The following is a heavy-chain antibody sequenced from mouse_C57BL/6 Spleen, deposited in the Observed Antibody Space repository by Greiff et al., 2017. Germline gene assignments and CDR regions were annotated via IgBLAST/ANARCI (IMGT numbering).Heavy chain of an antibody. CDR3: ATYGNYGDYYAMDY. V-gene: IGHV1-82*01. CDR1: GYAFSSSW. D-gene: IGHD2-1*01. CDR2: IYPGDGDT. Sequence: QVQLQQSGPELVKPGASVKISCKASGYAFSSSWRNWVKQRPGKGLEWIGRIYPGDGDTNYNGKFRGKATLTADISSSTAYMQLSSLTSEDSAVYFCATYGNYGDYYAMDYWGQGTSVTVSS. J-gene: IGHJ4*01.